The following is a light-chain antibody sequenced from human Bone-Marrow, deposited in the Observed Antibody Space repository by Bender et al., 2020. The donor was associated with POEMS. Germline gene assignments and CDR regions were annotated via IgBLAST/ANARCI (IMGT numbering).Light chain of an antibody. CDR1: SSDVGGYNL. J-gene: IGLJ3*02. CDR3: SSYTSSSTRV. Sequence: QSALTQPASVSGSPGQSIAISCTGTSSDVGGYNLVSWYQQHPGKAPKLMISEVSKRPSGVSNRFSGSKSGNTASLTISGLQAEDEADYYCSSYTSSSTRVFGGGTKLTVL. CDR2: EVS. V-gene: IGLV2-14*01.